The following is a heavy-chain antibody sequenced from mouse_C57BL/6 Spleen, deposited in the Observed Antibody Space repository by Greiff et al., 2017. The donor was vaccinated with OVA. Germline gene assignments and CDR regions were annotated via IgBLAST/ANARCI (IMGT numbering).Heavy chain of an antibody. CDR1: GYTFTSYW. CDR3: ARSGNYGSSSAWFAY. J-gene: IGHJ3*01. D-gene: IGHD1-1*01. V-gene: IGHV1-72*01. Sequence: VQLQQPGAELVKPGASVKLSCTASGYTFTSYWMHWVKQRPGRGLEWIGRIDPYSGGTKYNEKFKSKATLTVDKPSSTAYMQRSSLTSEDSAVYYCARSGNYGSSSAWFAYWGQGTLVTVSA. CDR2: IDPYSGGT.